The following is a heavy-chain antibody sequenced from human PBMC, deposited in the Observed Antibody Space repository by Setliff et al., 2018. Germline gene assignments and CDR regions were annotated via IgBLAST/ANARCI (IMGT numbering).Heavy chain of an antibody. D-gene: IGHD1-26*01. CDR2: ISSTGYTK. CDR3: ARSGNYRVDY. J-gene: IGHJ4*02. CDR1: GFTFDIYT. V-gene: IGHV3-48*04. Sequence: HPGGSLRLSCAASGFTFDIYTISWVRQAPGKGLEWISYISSTGYTKYYGDSVKGRFTVSRDNAKKSVFLQLRSLRAEDTAVYYCARSGNYRVDYWGQGTLVTVSS.